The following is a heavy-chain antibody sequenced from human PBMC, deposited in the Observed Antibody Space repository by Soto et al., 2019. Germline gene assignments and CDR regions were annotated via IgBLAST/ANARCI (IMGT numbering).Heavy chain of an antibody. V-gene: IGHV1-8*02. CDR2: MNPNSGNT. J-gene: IGHJ4*02. CDR1: GYTSTNYY. Sequence: ASVKVSCKASGYTSTNYYINWVRQATGQGLEWMGWMNPNSGNTGYAQKFQGRVTMTRNTSIGTAYMELSSLRSEDTAVYYCARGRRAAAGTVGEDYWGQGTLVTVSS. D-gene: IGHD6-13*01. CDR3: ARGRRAAAGTVGEDY.